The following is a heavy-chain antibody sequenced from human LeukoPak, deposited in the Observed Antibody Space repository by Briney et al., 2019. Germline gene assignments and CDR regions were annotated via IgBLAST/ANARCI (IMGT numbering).Heavy chain of an antibody. CDR2: ISWNSGNI. D-gene: IGHD2-2*01. CDR1: GFTFDDYA. CDR3: ALSQVVPAAPGLYWFDP. V-gene: IGHV3-9*01. Sequence: PGGSLRLSCAASGFTFDDYAMHWVRHAPGKGLEGVSGISWNSGNIGYADSVKGRFTISRDNAKNSLYLQMNSLRSEDTAVYYCALSQVVPAAPGLYWFDPWGQGTLVTVSS. J-gene: IGHJ5*02.